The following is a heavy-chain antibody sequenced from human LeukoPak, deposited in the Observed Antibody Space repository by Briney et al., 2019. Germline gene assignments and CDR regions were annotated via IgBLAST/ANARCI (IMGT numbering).Heavy chain of an antibody. Sequence: GGSLRLSCAASGFTFSTYSMNWARQAPGKGLEWVSYISSDSNTIYYADSVKGRFTISRDNSKNTLYLQMSSLRAEGTAVYYCAREGGSGGNYWGQGTLVTVSS. J-gene: IGHJ4*02. V-gene: IGHV3-48*01. CDR2: ISSDSNTI. CDR3: AREGGSGGNY. CDR1: GFTFSTYS. D-gene: IGHD2-15*01.